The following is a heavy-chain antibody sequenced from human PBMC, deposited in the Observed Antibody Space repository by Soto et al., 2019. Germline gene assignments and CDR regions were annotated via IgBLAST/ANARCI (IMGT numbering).Heavy chain of an antibody. D-gene: IGHD1-1*01. J-gene: IGHJ5*02. CDR1: GGTFSSYA. V-gene: IGHV1-69*06. Sequence: QVQLVQSGAEVKKPGSSVKVSCKASGGTFSSYAISWVRQAPGQGLEWMGGIIPIFGTANYAQKFQGRVTITADKSTSTAYLELSSLRSEDTAVYYCASKLARPSMHSYNWFDPWGQGTLVTVSS. CDR3: ASKLARPSMHSYNWFDP. CDR2: IIPIFGTA.